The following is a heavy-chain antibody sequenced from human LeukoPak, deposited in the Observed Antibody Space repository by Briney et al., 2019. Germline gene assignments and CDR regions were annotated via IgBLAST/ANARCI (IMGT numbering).Heavy chain of an antibody. CDR1: AYMFTNYL. CDR3: ARHRLGGSYDAFDI. J-gene: IGHJ3*02. CDR2: IYPGDSDT. V-gene: IGHV5-51*01. Sequence: GESLKISCRGSAYMFTNYLINWVRQMPVKGLEWMGLIYPGDSDTKYSPSFQGQVTVSADRSISTAFLQWTSLKASDTAMYYCARHRLGGSYDAFDIWGQGTMVTVSS. D-gene: IGHD1-26*01.